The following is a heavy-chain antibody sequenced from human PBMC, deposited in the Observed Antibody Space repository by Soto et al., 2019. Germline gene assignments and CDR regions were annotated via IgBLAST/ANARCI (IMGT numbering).Heavy chain of an antibody. CDR1: GGSFSGYY. V-gene: IGHV4-34*01. CDR2: INHSGST. J-gene: IGHJ4*02. Sequence: SETLSLTCAVYGGSFSGYYWTRIRQPPGTGLEWIGEINHSGSTNYNPSLKSRVTISVDTSKNQFSLSLRSVTAADTAVYYCASHRTFWPFDYWGQGTVVTVSS. D-gene: IGHD2-8*01. CDR3: ASHRTFWPFDY.